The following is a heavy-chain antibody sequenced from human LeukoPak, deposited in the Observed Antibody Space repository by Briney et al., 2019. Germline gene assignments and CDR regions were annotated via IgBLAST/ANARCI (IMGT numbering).Heavy chain of an antibody. CDR1: GGTFSSYA. CDR3: ASFRSSSSSVDY. D-gene: IGHD6-6*01. Sequence: ASVKVSCKASGGTFSSYAISWVRQAPGQGLEWMGGIIPIFGTANYAQKFQGRVTITADESTSTAYMELSSLRSEDTAVYYCASFRSSSSSVDYWGQGTLDTVSS. J-gene: IGHJ4*02. V-gene: IGHV1-69*13. CDR2: IIPIFGTA.